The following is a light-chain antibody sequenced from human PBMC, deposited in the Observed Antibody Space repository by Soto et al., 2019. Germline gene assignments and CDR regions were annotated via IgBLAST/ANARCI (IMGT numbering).Light chain of an antibody. CDR2: GTS. CDR1: QSVRSSY. J-gene: IGKJ1*01. V-gene: IGKV3-20*01. CDR3: QQYGSSPRT. Sequence: EIVMTQSPATLSVSPGERATLSCSASQSVRSSYLAWYQQRPGQAPRLLIYGTSTRATGIPDRFSGSGSGADFTLTISRLEPEDFAVYYCQQYGSSPRTFGQGTKV.